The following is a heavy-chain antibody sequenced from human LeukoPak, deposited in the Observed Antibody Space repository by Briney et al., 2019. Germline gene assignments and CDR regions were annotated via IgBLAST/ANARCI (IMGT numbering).Heavy chain of an antibody. Sequence: GGSLRLSCATSGFTFTNYAMNWVRQAPGKGLEWVSYISSSSSAIHYADSVKGRFTISRDNAKNSLYLQMNSLRAEDTAVYYCAREGAAAGSFDYWGQGTLVTVSS. CDR3: AREGAAAGSFDY. D-gene: IGHD6-13*01. V-gene: IGHV3-48*01. CDR2: ISSSSSAI. J-gene: IGHJ4*02. CDR1: GFTFTNYA.